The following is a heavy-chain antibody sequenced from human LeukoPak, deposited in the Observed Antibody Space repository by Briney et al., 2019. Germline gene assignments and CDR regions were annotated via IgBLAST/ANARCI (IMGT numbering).Heavy chain of an antibody. V-gene: IGHV4-34*01. Sequence: SETLSLTCAVYGGSFSGYYWSWIRQPPGKGLEWIGEINHSGSTNYNPSLKSRVTISVDTSKNQFSLKLSSVTAADMAVYYCARVTGYMIEDYFDYWGQGTLVTVSS. J-gene: IGHJ4*02. D-gene: IGHD3-22*01. CDR1: GGSFSGYY. CDR2: INHSGST. CDR3: ARVTGYMIEDYFDY.